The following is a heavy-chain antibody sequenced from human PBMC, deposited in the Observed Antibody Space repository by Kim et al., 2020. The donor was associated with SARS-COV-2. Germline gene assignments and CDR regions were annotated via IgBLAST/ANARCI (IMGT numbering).Heavy chain of an antibody. CDR2: FDPEDAET. V-gene: IGHV1-24*01. J-gene: IGHJ5*02. D-gene: IGHD2-2*02. CDR3: ATSTAIHTGGWFDP. Sequence: ASVKVSCKVSGFTLVELSMHWVRQAPGKGLEWMGGFDPEDAETIYAQKFQGRVTMTEDTSTDTAYMELSSLRSEDTAVYYCATSTAIHTGGWFDPWGQGTLVTVSS. CDR1: GFTLVELS.